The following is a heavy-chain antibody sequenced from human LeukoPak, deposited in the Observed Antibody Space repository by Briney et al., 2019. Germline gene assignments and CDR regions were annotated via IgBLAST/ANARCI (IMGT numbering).Heavy chain of an antibody. J-gene: IGHJ4*02. D-gene: IGHD2-2*01. CDR1: GGSFSGYY. CDR2: INHSGST. V-gene: IGHV4-34*01. CDR3: ARTLSYADY. Sequence: SEALSLTCAVYGGSFSGYYWSWIRQPPGKGLEWIGEINHSGSTNYNPSLKSRVTISVDTSKNQFSLKLSSVTAADTAVYYCARTLSYADYWGQGTLVTVSS.